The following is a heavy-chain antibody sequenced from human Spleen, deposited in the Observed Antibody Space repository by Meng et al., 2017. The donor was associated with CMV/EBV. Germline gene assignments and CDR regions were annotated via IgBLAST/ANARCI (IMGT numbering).Heavy chain of an antibody. CDR3: ARERIAAAGNNWFDP. CDR1: GFTFNNYA. V-gene: IGHV3-30-3*01. D-gene: IGHD6-13*01. J-gene: IGHJ5*02. CDR2: ISYDGSNN. Sequence: LSLTCAASGFTFNNYAMHWVRQAPDKGLEWVATISYDGSNNYYADSVKGRFTISRDNSKNTLYLRMNSLRTEDTAVFFCARERIAAAGNNWFDPWGQGTLVTVSS.